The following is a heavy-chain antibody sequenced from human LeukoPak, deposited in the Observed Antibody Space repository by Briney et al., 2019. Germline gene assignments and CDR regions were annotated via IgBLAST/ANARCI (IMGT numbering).Heavy chain of an antibody. V-gene: IGHV3-33*01. D-gene: IGHD5-18*01. CDR2: IWYDGSNK. CDR3: ARDIGYSYGYVGHWFDP. J-gene: IGHJ5*02. Sequence: GRSLRLSCAASGFTFSSYGMHWVRQAPGKGLEWVAVIWYDGSNKYYADSVKGRFTISGDNSKNTLYLQMNSLRAEDTAVYYCARDIGYSYGYVGHWFDPWGQGTLVTVSS. CDR1: GFTFSSYG.